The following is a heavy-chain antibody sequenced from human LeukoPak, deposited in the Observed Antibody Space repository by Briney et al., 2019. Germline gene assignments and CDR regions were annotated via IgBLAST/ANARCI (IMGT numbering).Heavy chain of an antibody. CDR2: IGGSGGST. V-gene: IGHV3-23*01. J-gene: IGHJ6*02. D-gene: IGHD3-10*02. CDR3: ALFGGMDV. CDR1: GFTFSNYA. Sequence: AGGSLRLSCEASGFTFSNYAMSWVRQAPGKGLEWVSAIGGSGGSTYYADSVKGRFTISRDNSKNTLYLQMNSLRAEDTAVYYCALFGGMDVWGQGTTVTVSS.